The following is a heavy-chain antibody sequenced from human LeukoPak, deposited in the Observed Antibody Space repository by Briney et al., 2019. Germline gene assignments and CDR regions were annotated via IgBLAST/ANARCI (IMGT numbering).Heavy chain of an antibody. CDR3: ARHTVVAGLVYYFDY. D-gene: IGHD6-19*01. V-gene: IGHV4-39*01. J-gene: IGHJ4*02. CDR2: IYYSGST. CDR1: GGSISSSSYY. Sequence: SETLSLTCTVSGGSISSSSYYWGWIRQPPGKGLEWIGSIYYSGSTYYNPSLKSRVTISVDTSKNQFSLKLSSVTAADTAVYYCARHTVVAGLVYYFDYWGQGTLVTVSS.